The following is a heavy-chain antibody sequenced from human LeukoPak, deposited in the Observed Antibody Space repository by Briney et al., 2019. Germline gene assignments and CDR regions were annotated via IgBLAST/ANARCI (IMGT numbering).Heavy chain of an antibody. J-gene: IGHJ4*02. CDR3: ARIVVSAVKGNYFDY. CDR1: GLSLATSGMG. CDR2: IDWDDDR. D-gene: IGHD2-2*01. Sequence: SGPALVKPTQTLTLTCTFSGLSLATSGMGVSWIRQPPGQALEGLARIDWDDDRHYSTSLKTRLTISKDTSKNQVVLRMSNMDPVDTATYYCARIVVSAVKGNYFDYWGQGALVTVSS. V-gene: IGHV2-70*11.